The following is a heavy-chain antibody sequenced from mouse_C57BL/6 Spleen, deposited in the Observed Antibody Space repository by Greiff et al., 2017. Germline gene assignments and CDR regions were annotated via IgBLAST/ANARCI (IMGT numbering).Heavy chain of an antibody. D-gene: IGHD2-3*01. CDR3: ARHEGGLYDGYFFDY. CDR2: FYPGSGSI. J-gene: IGHJ2*01. V-gene: IGHV1-62-2*01. Sequence: QVQLQQSGAELVKPGASVKLSCKASGYTFTEYTIHWVKQRSGQGLEWIGWFYPGSGSIKYNEKLKDKGTLTADKSSSTVYMELSRLTSEDSAVYFCARHEGGLYDGYFFDYWGQGTTLTVSS. CDR1: GYTFTEYT.